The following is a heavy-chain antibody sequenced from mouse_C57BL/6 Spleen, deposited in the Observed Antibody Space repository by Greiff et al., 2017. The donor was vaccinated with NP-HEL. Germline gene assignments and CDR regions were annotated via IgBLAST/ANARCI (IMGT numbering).Heavy chain of an antibody. CDR1: GYTFTSYW. CDR3: ARLYYYGSSYFDY. V-gene: IGHV1-59*01. CDR2: IDPSDSYT. D-gene: IGHD1-1*01. Sequence: QVQLQQPGAELVRPGTSVKLSCKASGYTFTSYWMHWVKQRPGQGLEWIGVIDPSDSYTNYNQKFKGKATLTVDTSSSTAYMQLSSLTSEDSAVYYCARLYYYGSSYFDYWGQGTTLTVSS. J-gene: IGHJ2*01.